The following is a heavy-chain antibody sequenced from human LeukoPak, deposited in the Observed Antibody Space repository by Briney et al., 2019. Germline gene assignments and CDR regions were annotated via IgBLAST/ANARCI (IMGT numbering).Heavy chain of an antibody. V-gene: IGHV3-23*01. J-gene: IGHJ4*02. CDR3: AKGDYYYDSSGYPPFDY. D-gene: IGHD3-22*01. CDR2: ISGSGGST. Sequence: GGSLRLSCAASGFTFSSYAMSWVRQAPGKGLEWVSAISGSGGSTYYADSVKGRFTISRDNSKSTLYLQMNSLRAEDTAVYYCAKGDYYYDSSGYPPFDYWGQGTLVTVSS. CDR1: GFTFSSYA.